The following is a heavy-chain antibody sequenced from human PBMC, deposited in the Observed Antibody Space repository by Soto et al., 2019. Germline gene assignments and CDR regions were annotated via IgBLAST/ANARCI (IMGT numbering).Heavy chain of an antibody. V-gene: IGHV4-39*01. CDR3: ARQIGYYDFWSGYSENWFAP. D-gene: IGHD3-3*01. J-gene: IGHJ5*02. Sequence: SETLSLTCTVSGGSISSSSYYWGWIRQPPGKGLEWIGSIYYSGSTYYNPSLKSRVTISVDTSKNQFSLKLSSVTAADTAVYYCARQIGYYDFWSGYSENWFAPWGQGTLVTVSS. CDR1: GGSISSSSYY. CDR2: IYYSGST.